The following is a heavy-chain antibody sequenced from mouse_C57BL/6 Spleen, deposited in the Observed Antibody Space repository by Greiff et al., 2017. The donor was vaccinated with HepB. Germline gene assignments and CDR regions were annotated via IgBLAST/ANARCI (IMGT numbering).Heavy chain of an antibody. CDR2: IDPNSGGT. CDR3: ARNEFPFITTVVDAMDY. Sequence: VQLQQPGAELVKPGASVKLSCKASGYTFTSYWMHWVKQRPGRGLEWIGRIDPNSGGTKYNEKFKSKATLTVDKPSSTAYMQLSSLTSEDSAVYYCARNEFPFITTVVDAMDYWGQGTSVTVSS. J-gene: IGHJ4*01. CDR1: GYTFTSYW. V-gene: IGHV1-72*01. D-gene: IGHD1-1*01.